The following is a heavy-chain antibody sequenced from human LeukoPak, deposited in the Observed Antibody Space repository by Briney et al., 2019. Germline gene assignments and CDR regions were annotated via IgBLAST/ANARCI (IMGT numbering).Heavy chain of an antibody. Sequence: GGSLRLSCAASGFTFSSYSMNWVRQAPGKGLEWVSYISSSSTIYYADSVKGRFAISRDNAKNSLYLQMNSLRAEDTAVYYCARENVVVPAAMGYYYYYMDVWGKGTTVTVSS. CDR1: GFTFSSYS. V-gene: IGHV3-48*04. D-gene: IGHD2-2*01. CDR2: ISSSSTI. CDR3: ARENVVVPAAMGYYYYYMDV. J-gene: IGHJ6*03.